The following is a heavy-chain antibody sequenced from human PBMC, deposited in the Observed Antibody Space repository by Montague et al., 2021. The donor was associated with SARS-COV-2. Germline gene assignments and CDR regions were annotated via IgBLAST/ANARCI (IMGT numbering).Heavy chain of an antibody. CDR1: GGSISRPDYY. CDR2: ISYTGRT. V-gene: IGHV4-39*01. D-gene: IGHD2-8*01. CDR3: ARQLPSYCATNKCYPYYFDG. J-gene: IGHJ4*02. Sequence: SETLSLTCTVSGGSISRPDYYWGWIRQSPGKGLEWIGSISYTGRTNYNPSLRSRVSFSMDTSKNHFSLSLSSVTVADTAVYFCARQLPSYCATNKCYPYYFDGWGQGALVTVSS.